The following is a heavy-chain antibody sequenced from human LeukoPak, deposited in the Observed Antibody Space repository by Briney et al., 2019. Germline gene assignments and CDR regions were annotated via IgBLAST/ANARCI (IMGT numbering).Heavy chain of an antibody. J-gene: IGHJ5*02. D-gene: IGHD6-13*01. CDR3: AKDWQQLVLLNWFDP. CDR2: ISGSGGST. V-gene: IGHV3-23*01. CDR1: GFTFSSYA. Sequence: AGSLRLSCAASGFTFSSYAMSWVRQAPGKGLEWVSAISGSGGSTYYADSVKGRFTISRDNSKNTLYLQMNSLRAEDTAVYYCAKDWQQLVLLNWFDPWGQGTLVTVSS.